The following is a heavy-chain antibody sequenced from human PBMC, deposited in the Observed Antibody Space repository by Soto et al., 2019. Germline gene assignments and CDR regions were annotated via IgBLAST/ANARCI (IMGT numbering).Heavy chain of an antibody. CDR1: GFTFSNFV. CDR2: ITGSGGRA. V-gene: IGHV3-23*01. Sequence: EVQLLESGGDWVQPGGSLRLSCAASGFTFSNFVMSWVRHIPGKGLHWVSGITGSGGRAYYADSMKGRFTISRDNSRNTLYLQLSRLGAEDTAMYHCAVHLGQNYYTMDVWGQGTTVTVSS. J-gene: IGHJ6*02. CDR3: AVHLGQNYYTMDV.